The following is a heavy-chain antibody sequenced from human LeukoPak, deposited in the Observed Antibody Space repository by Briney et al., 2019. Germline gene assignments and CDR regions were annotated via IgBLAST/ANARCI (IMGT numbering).Heavy chain of an antibody. V-gene: IGHV4-4*07. CDR1: GGSISTYY. J-gene: IGHJ4*02. CDR2: IYSTGST. D-gene: IGHD6-6*01. Sequence: PSETLSLTCTVSGGSISTYYWSWIRQPAGKGLKWIGHIYSTGSTNYNPSLKSRVSMSVDTSKNQFSLKLSSVTAADTAVYYCARGGGYSSSHRPFDYWGQGTLVTVSS. CDR3: ARGGGYSSSHRPFDY.